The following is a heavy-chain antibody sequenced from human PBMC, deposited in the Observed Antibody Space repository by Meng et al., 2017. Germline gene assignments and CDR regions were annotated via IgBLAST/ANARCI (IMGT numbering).Heavy chain of an antibody. Sequence: QVQLVQVGAGVKKPGASVKVSCKVSGYTLTELSMHWGRQAPGKGLEWMGGFDPEDGETIYAQKFQGRVTMTEDTSTDTAYMELSSLRSEDTAVYYCAAYSGYDYYFDYWGQGTLVTVSS. CDR3: AAYSGYDYYFDY. CDR1: GYTLTELS. D-gene: IGHD5-12*01. CDR2: FDPEDGET. V-gene: IGHV1-24*01. J-gene: IGHJ4*02.